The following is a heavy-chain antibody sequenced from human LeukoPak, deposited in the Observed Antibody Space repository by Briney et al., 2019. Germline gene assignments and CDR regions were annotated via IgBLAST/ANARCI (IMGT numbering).Heavy chain of an antibody. Sequence: PSETLSLTCTVSGGSISSSSYCWGWIRQPPGKGLEWIGSIYYSGSTYYNPSLKSRVTLSVDTSKNQFSLKLSSVTAADTAVYYCARDLAVLGYFHFDYWGQGTLVTVSS. J-gene: IGHJ4*02. CDR3: ARDLAVLGYFHFDY. CDR2: IYYSGST. V-gene: IGHV4-39*07. D-gene: IGHD3-22*01. CDR1: GGSISSSSYC.